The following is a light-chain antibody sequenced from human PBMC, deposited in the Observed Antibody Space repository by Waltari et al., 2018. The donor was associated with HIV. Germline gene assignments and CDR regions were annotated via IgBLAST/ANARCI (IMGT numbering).Light chain of an antibody. CDR2: DAT. J-gene: IGKJ4*01. CDR1: ESIINH. CDR3: QLRGLWPRLA. Sequence: EIVLTQSPATLSLSPGERATLSCRASESIINHLAWYQVKPGQAPRLLIDDATYRATDVPTRFSGSGFGTDVTVGISSLEPEDFARYYCQLRGLWPRLAFGGGTKVEIK. V-gene: IGKV3-11*01.